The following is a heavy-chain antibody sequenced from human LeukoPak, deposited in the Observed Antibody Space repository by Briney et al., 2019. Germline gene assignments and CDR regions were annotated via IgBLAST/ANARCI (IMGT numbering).Heavy chain of an antibody. CDR3: AKSMGFGAYYYYGMDV. CDR2: ISYDGSNK. J-gene: IGHJ6*02. D-gene: IGHD3-3*01. V-gene: IGHV3-30*18. Sequence: PGRSLRLFCAASGFTFSSYGMHWVRQAPGKGLEWVAVISYDGSNKYYADSVKGRFTISRDNSKNTLYLQMNSLRAEDTAVYYCAKSMGFGAYYYYGMDVWGQGTTVTVSS. CDR1: GFTFSSYG.